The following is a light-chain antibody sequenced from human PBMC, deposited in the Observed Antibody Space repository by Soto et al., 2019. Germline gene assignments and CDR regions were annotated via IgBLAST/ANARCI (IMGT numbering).Light chain of an antibody. CDR2: YDN. CDR3: AAWDDRLNVYV. CDR1: SSNIGNNA. V-gene: IGLV1-36*01. Sequence: QSVLTQPPSVSEAPRQRVTISCSGSSSNIGNNAVNWYQQLPGKAPKLLIYYDNLVPSGVSDRFSGSKSGTSASLAISGLQAEEDAYYYCAAWDDRLNVYVFGTGTKLTVL. J-gene: IGLJ1*01.